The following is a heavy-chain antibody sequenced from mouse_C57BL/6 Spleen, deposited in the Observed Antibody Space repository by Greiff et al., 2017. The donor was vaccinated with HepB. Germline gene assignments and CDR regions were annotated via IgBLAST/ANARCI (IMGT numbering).Heavy chain of an antibody. J-gene: IGHJ3*01. D-gene: IGHD2-4*01. CDR3: AREGDDYEAD. CDR2: ISDGGSYT. V-gene: IGHV5-4*01. Sequence: EVKLMESGGGLVKPGGSLKLSCAASGFTFSSYAMSWVRQTPEKRLEWVATISDGGSYTYYPDNVKGRVTISRDNAKNNLYLQMSHLKSEDTAMYYCAREGDDYEADWGQGTLVTVAA. CDR1: GFTFSSYA.